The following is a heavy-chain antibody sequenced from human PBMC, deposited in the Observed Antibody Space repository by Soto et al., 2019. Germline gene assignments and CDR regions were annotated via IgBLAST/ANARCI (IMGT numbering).Heavy chain of an antibody. J-gene: IGHJ4*02. CDR1: GSTFSSYN. D-gene: IGHD1-26*01. CDR2: ISSSVSYI. CDR3: ARAPSGSYTFDY. V-gene: IGHV3-21*01. Sequence: EVQLVESGGGLVKPGGSLRLSCAASGSTFSSYNMNWVRQAPGKGLEWVSSISSSVSYIFYADSVKGRFTISRDNAKNSLYLQMNSLRAEDTAVYYCARAPSGSYTFDYWGQGTLVTVSS.